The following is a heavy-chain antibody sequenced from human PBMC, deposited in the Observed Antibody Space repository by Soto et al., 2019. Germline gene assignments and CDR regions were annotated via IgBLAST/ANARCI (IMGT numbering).Heavy chain of an antibody. CDR1: GFTFSSYA. CDR3: AKVMVPGGVYQYYFDY. D-gene: IGHD3-16*01. CDR2: ISGSGAST. J-gene: IGHJ4*02. V-gene: IGHV3-23*01. Sequence: EVQLLESGGGLVQPGGSLRLSCAASGFTFSSYAMSWVRQAPGKGLEWVSAISGSGASTYYADSVKGRLTISRDNSKNTLYLQMNSLRAEDTAVYYCAKVMVPGGVYQYYFDYWGQGTLVTVSS.